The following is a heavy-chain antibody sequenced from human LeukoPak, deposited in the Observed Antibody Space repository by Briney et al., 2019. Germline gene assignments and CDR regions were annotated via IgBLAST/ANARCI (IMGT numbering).Heavy chain of an antibody. Sequence: SETLSLTCAVSGYSVSAGYYWGWIRQSPGKGLEWIGSISHRGTTYHNPSLKSRIIISLDTSKNQFPLSLTSVTAADTATYYCTREQAGTIVDDWGQGTLVTVSS. J-gene: IGHJ4*02. CDR3: TREQAGTIVDD. V-gene: IGHV4-38-2*02. CDR2: ISHRGTT. CDR1: GYSVSAGYY. D-gene: IGHD1-1*01.